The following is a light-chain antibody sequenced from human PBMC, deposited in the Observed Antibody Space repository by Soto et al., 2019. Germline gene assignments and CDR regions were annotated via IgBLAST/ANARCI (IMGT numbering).Light chain of an antibody. CDR3: QQYGSSPRT. J-gene: IGKJ1*01. CDR2: GTS. CDR1: QSVSRSF. V-gene: IGKV3-20*01. Sequence: EIVLTQSPGTLSLSPGERATLSCRASQSVSRSFLAWYQQKSGQAPRLLIYGTSNRATGIPDRFSGSGSGTDFSLTISSLEPGDLAVYYCQQYGSSPRTFGQGTKVEIK.